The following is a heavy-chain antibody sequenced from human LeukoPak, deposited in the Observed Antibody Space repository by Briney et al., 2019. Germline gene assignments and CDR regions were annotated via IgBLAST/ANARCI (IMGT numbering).Heavy chain of an antibody. Sequence: GGSLRLSCAASGFTFSSYAMSWVRQAPGKGLEWLSYIDSSSSTIYYADSVKGRFAISRDNSKNTLYLQMNSLRAEDTAVYYCARQKRAVRGELDYWGQGTLVTVSS. CDR2: IDSSSSTI. D-gene: IGHD3-10*01. J-gene: IGHJ4*02. CDR1: GFTFSSYA. V-gene: IGHV3-48*01. CDR3: ARQKRAVRGELDY.